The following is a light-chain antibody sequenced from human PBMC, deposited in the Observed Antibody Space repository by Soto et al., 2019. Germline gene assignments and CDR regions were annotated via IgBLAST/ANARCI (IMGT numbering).Light chain of an antibody. CDR2: SAS. CDR3: QQRGSWPPT. CDR1: QSVSSY. Sequence: EFVLTQSPATLSLSPGERATLSCRASQSVSSYLAWYQQKPGQAPRLLIYSASERATGIPARFSGSGSGTDFTLTISSLEPEDSAVYYCQQRGSWPPTFGGGTKVEIK. V-gene: IGKV3-11*01. J-gene: IGKJ4*01.